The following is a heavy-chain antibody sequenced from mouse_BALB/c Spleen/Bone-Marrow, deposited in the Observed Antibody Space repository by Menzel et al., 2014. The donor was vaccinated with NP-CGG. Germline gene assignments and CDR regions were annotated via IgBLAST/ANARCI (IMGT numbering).Heavy chain of an antibody. Sequence: VQLQQSGAELVKPGASVKLSCTTSGFNIKDTYMHWVKLRPEQGLEWIGRIVPANGNTKYAPKFQGKATITADTSSNTAYLQLSSLTSEDTAVYFCASYDYGYYFDYWGQGTTLTVSP. V-gene: IGHV14-3*02. J-gene: IGHJ2*01. CDR1: GFNIKDTY. CDR2: IVPANGNT. D-gene: IGHD2-4*01. CDR3: ASYDYGYYFDY.